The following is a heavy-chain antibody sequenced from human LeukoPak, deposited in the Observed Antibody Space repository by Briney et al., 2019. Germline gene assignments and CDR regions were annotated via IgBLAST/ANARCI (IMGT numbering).Heavy chain of an antibody. CDR3: ARDRMVRGVITLTGDY. CDR2: IIPILGIA. V-gene: IGHV1-69*04. Sequence: ASVKVSFKASGGTFSSYAISWVRQAPGQGLEWMGRIIPILGIANYAQKFQGRVTITADKSTSTAYMELSSLRSEDTAVYYCARDRMVRGVITLTGDYWGQGTLVTVSS. CDR1: GGTFSSYA. J-gene: IGHJ4*02. D-gene: IGHD3-10*01.